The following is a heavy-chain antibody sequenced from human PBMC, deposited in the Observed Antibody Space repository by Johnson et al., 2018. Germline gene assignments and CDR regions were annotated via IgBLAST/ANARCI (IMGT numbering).Heavy chain of an antibody. V-gene: IGHV3-33*06. J-gene: IGHJ1*01. CDR3: AKDRQWLVTSWEH. CDR1: GFTFSNYG. CDR2: IWYDGRNK. D-gene: IGHD6-19*01. Sequence: QVQLVESGGGVVQPGRSLRLSGAASGFTFSNYGMHWVRQAPGKGLEWVAVIWYDGRNKYYADSVKGRFTISRDNSKNTLYLQMNSRRAEDTAVYYCAKDRQWLVTSWEHWGQGTLVTVSS.